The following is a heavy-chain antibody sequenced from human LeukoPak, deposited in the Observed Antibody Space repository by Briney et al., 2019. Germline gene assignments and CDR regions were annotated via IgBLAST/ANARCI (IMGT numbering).Heavy chain of an antibody. D-gene: IGHD6-13*01. V-gene: IGHV4-59*01. Sequence: PSETLSLTCTVSGGSISSYYWSWIRQPPGKGLEWIGYIYYSGGTNYNPSLKSRVTISVDTSKNQFSLKLSSVTAADTAVYYCAKGSSSWYVSWFDPWGQGTLVTVSS. CDR2: IYYSGGT. CDR1: GGSISSYY. CDR3: AKGSSSWYVSWFDP. J-gene: IGHJ5*02.